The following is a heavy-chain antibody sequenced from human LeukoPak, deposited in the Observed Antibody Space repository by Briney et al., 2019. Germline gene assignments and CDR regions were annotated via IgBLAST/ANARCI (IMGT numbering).Heavy chain of an antibody. J-gene: IGHJ4*02. Sequence: GGSLRLSCAASGFTFSSYWMSWVRQAPGKGLEWVANIKQDGSEKYYVDSAKGRFTISRDNAKNSLYLQMNSLRAEDTAVYYCARDNFAYCLDYWGQGTLVTVSS. CDR1: GFTFSSYW. CDR3: ARDNFAYCLDY. V-gene: IGHV3-7*01. CDR2: IKQDGSEK. D-gene: IGHD2-8*02.